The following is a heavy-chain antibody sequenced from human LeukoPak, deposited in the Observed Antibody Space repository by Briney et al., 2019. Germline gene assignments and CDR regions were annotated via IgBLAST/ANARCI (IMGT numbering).Heavy chain of an antibody. Sequence: SETLSLTCAVYGGSFSGYYWSWIRQPPGKGLEWIGEINHSGSTNYNPSLKSRVTISVDTSKNQFSLKLSSVTAADTAVYYCARGPRGTGWYGVDYWGQGTRVTVSS. J-gene: IGHJ4*02. CDR2: INHSGST. CDR3: ARGPRGTGWYGVDY. D-gene: IGHD6-19*01. CDR1: GGSFSGYY. V-gene: IGHV4-34*01.